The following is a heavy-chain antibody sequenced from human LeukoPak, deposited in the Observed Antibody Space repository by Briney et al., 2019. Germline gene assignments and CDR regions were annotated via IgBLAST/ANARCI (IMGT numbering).Heavy chain of an antibody. D-gene: IGHD3-22*01. Sequence: SETLSLTCTVSGGSISSYYWSWVRQPPGEGLEWVGHIYYSESTNYNPSLKSRVTISVDTSKNQFSLKLSSVTAADTAVYYCTRGSIAYYYLDVWGKGTTVTISS. CDR3: TRGSIAYYYLDV. CDR1: GGSISSYY. CDR2: IYYSEST. V-gene: IGHV4-59*01. J-gene: IGHJ6*03.